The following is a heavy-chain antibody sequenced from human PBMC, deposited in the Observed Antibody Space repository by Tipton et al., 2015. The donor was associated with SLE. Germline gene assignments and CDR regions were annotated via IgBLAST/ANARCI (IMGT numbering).Heavy chain of an antibody. CDR2: ISVNNGNT. D-gene: IGHD3-16*01. J-gene: IGHJ6*03. V-gene: IGHV1-18*01. Sequence: QVQLVQSGGEVKKPGASVKVSCKASGYSFTTYGITWVRQAPGQGLEWMGWISVNNGNTNYAQKLQGRVTMTTDTSTGTAYMDLRSLRSDDTAVYYCARLGDWDYYYYMDVWGKGTTVTVSS. CDR3: ARLGDWDYYYYMDV. CDR1: GYSFTTYG.